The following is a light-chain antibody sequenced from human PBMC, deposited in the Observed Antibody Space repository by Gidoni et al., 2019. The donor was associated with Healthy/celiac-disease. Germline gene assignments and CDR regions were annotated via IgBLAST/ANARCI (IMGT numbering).Light chain of an antibody. CDR3: QQYNNWPPEGT. CDR1: QSVSSN. V-gene: IGKV3-15*01. Sequence: EIVMTQSPATLSVSPGERATLSCRASQSVSSNLAWYQPKPGPAPRLLIYGASTRATGIPARFSGSGSGTEFTLTISSLQSEDFAVYYCQQYNNWPPEGTFGQGTKVEIK. CDR2: GAS. J-gene: IGKJ1*01.